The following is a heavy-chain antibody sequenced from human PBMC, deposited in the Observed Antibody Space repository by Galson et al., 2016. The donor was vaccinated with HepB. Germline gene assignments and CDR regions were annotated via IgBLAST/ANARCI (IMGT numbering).Heavy chain of an antibody. D-gene: IGHD6-19*01. CDR2: VYYSGHT. V-gene: IGHV4-59*11. J-gene: IGHJ1*01. Sequence: LRLSCAVSGLTFNIQYMSWVRQSPEKGLEWIGNVYYSGHTNYNPSLKSRVTISVDTSETQFSLKLTSVTAADAAVYYCARTRIAVSGFYFQHWGQGALVSVSS. CDR3: ARTRIAVSGFYFQH. CDR1: GLTFNIQY.